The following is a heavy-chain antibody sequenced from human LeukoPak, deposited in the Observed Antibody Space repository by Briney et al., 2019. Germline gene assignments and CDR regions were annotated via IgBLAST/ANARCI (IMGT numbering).Heavy chain of an antibody. J-gene: IGHJ4*02. D-gene: IGHD2-8*01. CDR2: LSYGGNYK. CDR1: GFTFSSYG. CDR3: ARYAEYAVSTPCY. Sequence: PGRSLRLSCAASGFTFSSYGMHSVRQAPGKGLEWVAVLSYGGNYKYYADSVKGRFTISRDNPENTLYLQMNSLRAEDTAVYYCARYAEYAVSTPCYWGQGTLVTVSS. V-gene: IGHV3-30*03.